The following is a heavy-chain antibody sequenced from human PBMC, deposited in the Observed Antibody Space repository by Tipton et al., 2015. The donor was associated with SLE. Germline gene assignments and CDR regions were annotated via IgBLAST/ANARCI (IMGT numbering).Heavy chain of an antibody. CDR3: ARTPYDRRFDV. V-gene: IGHV4-34*01. D-gene: IGHD3-22*01. CDR1: GESFNDYY. Sequence: TLSLTCAVYGESFNDYYWSWIRQPSGKGLEWIGEINHSGSTHYNPSLKSRVTISVDASKNQFSLSLSSVTAADTAVYYCARTPYDRRFDVWGQGTLATVSS. J-gene: IGHJ3*01. CDR2: INHSGST.